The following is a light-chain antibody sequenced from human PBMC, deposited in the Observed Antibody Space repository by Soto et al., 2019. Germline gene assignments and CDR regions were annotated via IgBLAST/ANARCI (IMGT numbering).Light chain of an antibody. CDR3: QQRSNWPPFT. Sequence: EIVLTQSPATLSLSPGERATLSCRASQTVSSSLAWYQQKPGQAPRLLIYEASNRATGIPARFSGSGSGADFTLTISSLEPEDFAVYYCQQRSNWPPFTFGGGTKVDIK. CDR2: EAS. J-gene: IGKJ4*01. CDR1: QTVSSS. V-gene: IGKV3-11*01.